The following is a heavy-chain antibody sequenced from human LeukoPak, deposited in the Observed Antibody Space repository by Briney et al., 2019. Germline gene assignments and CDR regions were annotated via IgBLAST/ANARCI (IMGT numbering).Heavy chain of an antibody. Sequence: GGSLRLSCAASGFTFSSYAMSWVRQAPGKGLEWVSAISGGGSSIYYADSVKGRFTVSRDNSKNTLFLQMSSLRAEDTAVYYCAKDNRDYFDYWGQGTLVAVSS. J-gene: IGHJ4*02. CDR3: AKDNRDYFDY. CDR1: GFTFSSYA. CDR2: ISGGGSSI. V-gene: IGHV3-23*01. D-gene: IGHD3-16*02.